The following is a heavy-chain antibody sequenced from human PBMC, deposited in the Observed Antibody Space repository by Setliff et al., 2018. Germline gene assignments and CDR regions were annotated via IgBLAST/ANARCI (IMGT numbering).Heavy chain of an antibody. J-gene: IGHJ4*02. D-gene: IGHD6-19*01. CDR3: AFNSGWYGYYFDY. CDR1: GYTFTSYA. V-gene: IGHV1-69*06. CDR2: IIPIFGTA. Sequence: SVKVSCKASGYTFTSYAISWVRQAPGQGLEWMGGIIPIFGTANYAQKFQGRVTMTEDTSTDTAYMELSSLRSEDTAVYYCAFNSGWYGYYFDYWGQGTLVTVSS.